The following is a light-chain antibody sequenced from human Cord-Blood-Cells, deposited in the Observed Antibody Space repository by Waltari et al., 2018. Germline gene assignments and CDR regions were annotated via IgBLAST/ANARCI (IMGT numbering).Light chain of an antibody. CDR3: CSYAGSSTP. CDR1: RSDVWSYNL. V-gene: IGLV2-23*01. Sequence: QSALTQPASVSGSPGQSITISCTGTRSDVWSYNLVSWYQQHPGKAPKLMIYEGSKRPSGVSNRFSGSKSGNTASLTISGLQAEDEADYYCCSYAGSSTPFGGGTKLTVL. J-gene: IGLJ2*01. CDR2: EGS.